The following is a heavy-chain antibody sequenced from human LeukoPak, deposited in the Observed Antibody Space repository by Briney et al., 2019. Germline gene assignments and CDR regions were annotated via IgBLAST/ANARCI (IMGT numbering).Heavy chain of an antibody. CDR1: GGSISSYY. CDR2: IYYSGST. D-gene: IGHD3-22*01. V-gene: IGHV4-59*08. J-gene: IGHJ3*02. Sequence: PSETLSLTCTVSGGSISSYYWSWIRQPPGKGLEWIGYIYYSGSTNYNPSLKSRVTISVDTSKNQFSLKLSSVTAADTAVYYCATSPPYYYDSSGYYPAHDAFDIWGQGTMVTVSS. CDR3: ATSPPYYYDSSGYYPAHDAFDI.